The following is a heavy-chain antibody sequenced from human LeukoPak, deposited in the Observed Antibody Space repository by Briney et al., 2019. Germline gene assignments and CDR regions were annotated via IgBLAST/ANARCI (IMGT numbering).Heavy chain of an antibody. J-gene: IGHJ4*02. CDR1: GGSISSYY. D-gene: IGHD3-10*01. CDR2: IYYSGST. V-gene: IGHV4-59*08. CDR3: ARHRASGGAPFDY. Sequence: SETLSLTCTVSGGSISSYYWNWIRQPPGKGLEWIGYIYYSGSTNYNPSLKSRVTISVDTSKNQFSLKLSSVTAADTAVYYCARHRASGGAPFDYWGQGTLVTVSS.